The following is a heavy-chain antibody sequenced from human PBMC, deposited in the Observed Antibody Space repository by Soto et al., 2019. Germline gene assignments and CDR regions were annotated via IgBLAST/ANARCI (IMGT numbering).Heavy chain of an antibody. D-gene: IGHD6-19*01. CDR1: GYTFSSYA. CDR3: ARDGGAGRGNYFDN. CDR2: INAGNGNT. J-gene: IGHJ4*02. V-gene: IGHV1-3*01. Sequence: ASVKVSCKASGYTFSSYAMHWVRQAPGQRLEWMGWINAGNGNTKYSQKFQGRVTITRDTSASTAYVELSSLRSEDTAVYYCARDGGAGRGNYFDNWGQGTLVTVSS.